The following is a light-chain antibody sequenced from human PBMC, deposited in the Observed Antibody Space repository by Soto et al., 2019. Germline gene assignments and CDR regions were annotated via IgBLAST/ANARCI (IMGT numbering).Light chain of an antibody. CDR2: DAS. J-gene: IGKJ1*01. V-gene: IGKV3-11*01. CDR3: QQRSNWPPWT. Sequence: EIVLTQSPATLSLSPGERATLSCRASQSVSSYLAWYQQKPGQAPRLLIYDASNRATGIPARFSGSGSGTDVTLTISSLEPEDFAVDYCQQRSNWPPWTFGQGTKVEIK. CDR1: QSVSSY.